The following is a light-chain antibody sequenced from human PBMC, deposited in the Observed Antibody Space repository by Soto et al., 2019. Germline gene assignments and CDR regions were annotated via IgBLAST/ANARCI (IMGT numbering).Light chain of an antibody. CDR3: QQYNNWPPYT. Sequence: EMVMTQSPATLSVSPGERATLSCRASQSVSSNLAWYQQKPGQAPRLLIYGASTRATGIPARFSGSGSGTAFTLTISSLQSEDFAVYYCQQYNNWPPYTFGQGTKLESK. V-gene: IGKV3-15*01. CDR2: GAS. J-gene: IGKJ2*01. CDR1: QSVSSN.